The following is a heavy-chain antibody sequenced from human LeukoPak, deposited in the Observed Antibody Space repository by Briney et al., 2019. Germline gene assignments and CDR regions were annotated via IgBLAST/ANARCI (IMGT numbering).Heavy chain of an antibody. Sequence: TGESLKISCKGSGYSFTSYWISWVRQMPGKGLEWMGIIYPGDSNTRYSPSFQGQVTISADKSISTAYLEWSSLKASDTAMYYCARPDDYGGKPAAFDIWGQGTMVTVSS. CDR2: IYPGDSNT. D-gene: IGHD4-23*01. CDR3: ARPDDYGGKPAAFDI. V-gene: IGHV5-51*01. CDR1: GYSFTSYW. J-gene: IGHJ3*02.